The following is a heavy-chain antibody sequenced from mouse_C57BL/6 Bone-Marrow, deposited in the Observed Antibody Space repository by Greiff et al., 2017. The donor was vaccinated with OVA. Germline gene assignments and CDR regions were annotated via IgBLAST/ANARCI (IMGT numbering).Heavy chain of an antibody. V-gene: IGHV1-63*01. CDR2: IYPGGGYT. D-gene: IGHD2-4*01. Sequence: QVQLKESGAELVRPGTSVKMSCKASGYTFTNYWIGWAKQRPGHGLEWIGDIYPGGGYTNYNEKFKGKATLTADKSSSTAYMQFSSLTSEDSAIYYCARRGFDYDGPHYYFDYWGQGTTLTVSS. J-gene: IGHJ2*01. CDR3: ARRGFDYDGPHYYFDY. CDR1: GYTFTNYW.